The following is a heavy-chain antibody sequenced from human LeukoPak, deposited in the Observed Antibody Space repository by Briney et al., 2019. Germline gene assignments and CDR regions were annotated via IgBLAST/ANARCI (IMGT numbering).Heavy chain of an antibody. D-gene: IGHD1-26*01. J-gene: IGHJ4*02. CDR3: ARDSPARGAFDY. Sequence: PGGSLRLSCAASGFTFSSYSTNWVRQAPGKGLEWVSSISSSSSYIYYADSVKGRFTISRDNAKNSLYLQMNSLRAEDTAVYYCARDSPARGAFDYWGQGTLVTVSS. CDR1: GFTFSSYS. CDR2: ISSSSSYI. V-gene: IGHV3-21*01.